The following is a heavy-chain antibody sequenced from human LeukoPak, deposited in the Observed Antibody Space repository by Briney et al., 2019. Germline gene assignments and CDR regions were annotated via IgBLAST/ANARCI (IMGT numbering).Heavy chain of an antibody. CDR1: GFTVSRNY. Sequence: GGSLRLSCAAPGFTVSRNYMSWVRQAPGKGLEWVSVIYSGGSTYYADSVKGRFTISRDNSKNTLYLQMHSLRAEDTAVYYCARPGSGRQFPPDYWGQGTLVTVSS. CDR2: IYSGGST. D-gene: IGHD6-19*01. V-gene: IGHV3-66*04. CDR3: ARPGSGRQFPPDY. J-gene: IGHJ4*02.